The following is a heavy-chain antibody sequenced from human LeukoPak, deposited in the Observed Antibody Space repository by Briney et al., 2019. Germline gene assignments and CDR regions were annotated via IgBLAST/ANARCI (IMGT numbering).Heavy chain of an antibody. CDR2: ISYDGSNK. D-gene: IGHD6-19*01. V-gene: IGHV3-30*03. CDR1: GFTFSSYG. CDR3: AREGGSGWYYGAFDI. Sequence: PGGSLRLSCAASGFTFSSYGMHWVRQAPGKGLEWVAVISYDGSNKYYADSVKGRFTISRDNSKNTLYLQMNSLRAEDTAVYYCAREGGSGWYYGAFDIWGQGTMVTVSS. J-gene: IGHJ3*02.